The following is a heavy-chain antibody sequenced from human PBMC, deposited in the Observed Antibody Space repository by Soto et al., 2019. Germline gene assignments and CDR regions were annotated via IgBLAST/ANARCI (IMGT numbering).Heavy chain of an antibody. V-gene: IGHV4-39*01. Sequence: SETLSLTCTVSCGSISSSSYYWGWIRQPPGKGLEWIGSIYYSGSTYYNPSLKSRVTISVDTSKNQFSLKLSSVTAADTAVYYCARSYVWGSYRYYHYYYYGMDVWGQGTTVTVSS. CDR2: IYYSGST. D-gene: IGHD3-16*02. CDR1: CGSISSSSYY. J-gene: IGHJ6*02. CDR3: ARSYVWGSYRYYHYYYYGMDV.